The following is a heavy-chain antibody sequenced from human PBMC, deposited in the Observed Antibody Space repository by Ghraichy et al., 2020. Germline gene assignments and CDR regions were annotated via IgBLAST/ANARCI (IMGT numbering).Heavy chain of an antibody. CDR3: ARIGLDDSSGYVERGVDY. D-gene: IGHD3-22*01. V-gene: IGHV2-26*01. CDR2: ISSNDEK. J-gene: IGHJ4*02. Sequence: ETLTLTCTVSGFSLSNARVGVSWIRQPPGKALEWLAHISSNDEKSYSTSLTSRLTISKDTSKRQVVLTMTNMDPVDTATYYCARIGLDDSSGYVERGVDYWGQGTLVTVSS. CDR1: GFSLSNARVG.